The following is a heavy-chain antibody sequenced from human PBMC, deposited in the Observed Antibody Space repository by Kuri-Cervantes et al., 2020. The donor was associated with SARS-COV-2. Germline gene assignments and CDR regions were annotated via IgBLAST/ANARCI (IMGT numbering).Heavy chain of an antibody. CDR1: GGTFSSYV. Sequence: SVKVSCKASGGTFSSYVISWVRQAPGQGLEWMGRIIPILGIANYAQKFQGRVTITADKSTSTAYMELSSLRSEDTAVYYCARATPSGPTTPGIWGQGTMVTVSS. CDR3: ARATPSGPTTPGI. CDR2: IIPILGIA. D-gene: IGHD3-10*01. J-gene: IGHJ3*02. V-gene: IGHV1-69*04.